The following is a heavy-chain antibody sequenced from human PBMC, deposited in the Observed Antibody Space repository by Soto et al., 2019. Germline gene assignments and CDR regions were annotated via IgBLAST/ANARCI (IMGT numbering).Heavy chain of an antibody. V-gene: IGHV3-23*01. CDR3: AKGDNGNIRGWFDP. CDR2: ISSFGGNT. D-gene: IGHD1-20*01. J-gene: IGHJ5*02. Sequence: EVQLLASGGGLIQPGGSLRLSCAASGFTFRSYAMTWVRQAPGKGLEWVSAISSFGGNTYYADSVKGRFTISRDNSKSTVYLQMNTLRAEDTAVYYCAKGDNGNIRGWFDPWGQGTLVTVAS. CDR1: GFTFRSYA.